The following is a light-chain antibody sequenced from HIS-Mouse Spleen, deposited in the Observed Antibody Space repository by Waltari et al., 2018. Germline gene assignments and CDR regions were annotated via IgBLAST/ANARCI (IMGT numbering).Light chain of an antibody. V-gene: IGLV2-11*01. CDR1: SSDVGGSNY. CDR3: CSYAGSYTGV. Sequence: QTALTQPRSVSGSPGQSVTISCTGTSSDVGGSNYVSWYHQHPGKAPNLMIYNVSKRPSGVPDRFSGSKSDNTASLTISGLQAEDEADYYCCSYAGSYTGVFGTGTKVTVL. J-gene: IGLJ1*01. CDR2: NVS.